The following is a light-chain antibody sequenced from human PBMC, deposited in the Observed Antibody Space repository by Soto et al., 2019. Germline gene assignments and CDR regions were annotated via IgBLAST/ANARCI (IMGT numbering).Light chain of an antibody. CDR2: GAS. CDR1: QSVSSN. V-gene: IGKV3-15*01. J-gene: IGKJ2*01. Sequence: EIVMTQSPATLSVSPGERATLSCRASQSVSSNLAWYQQKPGQAPRLLIYGASTRATGIPARFSGSGSGTEVTLTISSLQSEDFAVYYCQQYNNWPYTFGQGNKLELK. CDR3: QQYNNWPYT.